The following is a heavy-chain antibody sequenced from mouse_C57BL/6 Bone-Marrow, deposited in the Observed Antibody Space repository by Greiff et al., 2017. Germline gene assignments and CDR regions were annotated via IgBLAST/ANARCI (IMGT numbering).Heavy chain of an antibody. CDR3: AESPYYYGSSYSFAY. V-gene: IGHV14-3*01. CDR1: GFNIKNTY. CDR2: IDPANGNT. J-gene: IGHJ3*01. Sequence: VQLKQSVAELVRPGASVKLSCTASGFNIKNTYMHWVKQRPEQGLEWIGRIDPANGNTKYAPKFQGKATITADTSSNTAYLQLSSLTSEDTAIYYCAESPYYYGSSYSFAYWGQGTLVTVSA. D-gene: IGHD1-1*01.